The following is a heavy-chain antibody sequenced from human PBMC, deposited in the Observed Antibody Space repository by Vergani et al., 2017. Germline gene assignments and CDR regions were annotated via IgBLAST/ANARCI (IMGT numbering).Heavy chain of an antibody. J-gene: IGHJ4*02. CDR3: ARDIAAAGNFDY. D-gene: IGHD6-13*01. CDR2: IYHSGTT. V-gene: IGHV4-4*02. CDR1: GGSISSSNW. Sequence: QVQLQESGPGLVKPSGTLSLTCAVSGGSISSSNWWSWVRQPPGKGLGWIGEIYHSGTTNYNPSRKSRVTISVDKSNNQFSLNLSSVTAADTAVYYCARDIAAAGNFDYWGQGTLVTVSA.